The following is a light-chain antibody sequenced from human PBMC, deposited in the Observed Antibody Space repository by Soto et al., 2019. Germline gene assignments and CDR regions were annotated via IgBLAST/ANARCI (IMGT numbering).Light chain of an antibody. CDR2: DAS. J-gene: IGKJ4*01. Sequence: EIVLTQSPATLSLSPGERATLSCRASQSVGNILAWYQQKPGQPPRLLMYDASERATGIPARFSGSGSGTDFPLTISSLEPDDFAFYYCQQRSDWPLTFGGGTKVEIK. CDR1: QSVGNI. CDR3: QQRSDWPLT. V-gene: IGKV3-11*01.